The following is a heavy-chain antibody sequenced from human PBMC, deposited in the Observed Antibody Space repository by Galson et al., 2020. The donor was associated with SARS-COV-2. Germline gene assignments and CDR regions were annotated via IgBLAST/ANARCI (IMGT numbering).Heavy chain of an antibody. V-gene: IGHV3-30*01. J-gene: IGHJ4*02. CDR3: ARGHYDFWSGYFY. CDR2: ISYDGINK. D-gene: IGHD3-3*01. Sequence: GESLKISCAASGFTFSRYAMHWVRQAPGKGLEWVALISYDGINKYYADSVKGRFTISRDISKNTLFLQMNSLRAEDTAVYYCARGHYDFWSGYFYWGQGTLVTVSS. CDR1: GFTFSRYA.